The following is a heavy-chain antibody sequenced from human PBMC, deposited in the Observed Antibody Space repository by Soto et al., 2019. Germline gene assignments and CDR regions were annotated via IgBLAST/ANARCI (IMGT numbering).Heavy chain of an antibody. D-gene: IGHD2-2*01. J-gene: IGHJ3*02. CDR3: AKLVLIVEVPAAMRDAYDI. CDR1: GFTFDDYA. CDR2: ISWNSGSI. V-gene: IGHV3-9*01. Sequence: GGSLRLSCAASGFTFDDYAMHWVRQAPGKGLEWVSGISWNSGSIGYADSVKGRFTISRDNAKNTLYLQMNSLRAEDTAVYYCAKLVLIVEVPAAMRDAYDIWSQGTMVTVSS.